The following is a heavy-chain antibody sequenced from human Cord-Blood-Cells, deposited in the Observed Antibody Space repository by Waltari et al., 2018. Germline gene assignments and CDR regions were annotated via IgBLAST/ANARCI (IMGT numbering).Heavy chain of an antibody. V-gene: IGHV4-61*01. CDR2: IYYSGST. CDR3: ARGGGSGHDY. D-gene: IGHD6-19*01. Sequence: QVQLQESGPGLVKPSETLSLTCTVSGGSVSSGSYYWSWIRQPPGKGLEWIGYIYYSGSTNYNPSLKSRVTISVDTSKNQFSLKLSSVTAADTAVYYCARGGGSGHDYWGQGTLVTVSS. CDR1: GGSVSSGSYY. J-gene: IGHJ4*02.